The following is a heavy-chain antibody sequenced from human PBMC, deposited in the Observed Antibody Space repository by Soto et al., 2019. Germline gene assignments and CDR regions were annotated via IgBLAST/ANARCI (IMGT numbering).Heavy chain of an antibody. D-gene: IGHD4-17*01. CDR3: ARSPMTTVIPYFDY. CDR2: IYYSGST. J-gene: IGHJ4*02. Sequence: PSETLSLTCTVSGGSISSGGYYWSWIRQHPGKGLEWIGYIYYSGSTYYNPSLKSRVTISVDTSKNQFSLKLSSVTAADTAVYYCARSPMTTVIPYFDYWGQGTLVTVSS. V-gene: IGHV4-31*03. CDR1: GGSISSGGYY.